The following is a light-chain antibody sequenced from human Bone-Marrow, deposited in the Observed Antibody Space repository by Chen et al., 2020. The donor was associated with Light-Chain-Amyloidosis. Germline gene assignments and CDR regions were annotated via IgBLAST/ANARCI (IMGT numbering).Light chain of an antibody. J-gene: IGLJ3*02. V-gene: IGLV2-23*01. CDR2: RDF. Sequence: QSALSHPASVSGCSGQSITIPCTGENNHLVYWYQHHSGQAPKLILYRDFRRPSGISDRFSGSKSGNTASLTISGLHNADEAHYYCCSYTGSATWVFGGGTKLTVL. CDR1: ENNHL. CDR3: CSYTGSATWV.